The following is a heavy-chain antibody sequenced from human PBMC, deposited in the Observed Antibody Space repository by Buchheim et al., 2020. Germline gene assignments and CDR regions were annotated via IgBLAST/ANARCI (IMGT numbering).Heavy chain of an antibody. V-gene: IGHV3-23*01. Sequence: EVQLLESGGGLVQPGGSLRLSCAASGFTFSSYAMSWVRQAPGKGLEWVSAISGSGGSTYYADSVKGRFTILRDNSKNTPFSQMNSLRAEDTAVYYCAVAVAETRYYYYYGMDVWGQGTT. D-gene: IGHD6-19*01. CDR3: AVAVAETRYYYYYGMDV. J-gene: IGHJ6*02. CDR2: ISGSGGST. CDR1: GFTFSSYA.